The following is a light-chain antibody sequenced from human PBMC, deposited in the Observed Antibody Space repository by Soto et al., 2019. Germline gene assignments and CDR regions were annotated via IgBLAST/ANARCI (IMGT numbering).Light chain of an antibody. CDR2: EAS. V-gene: IGKV3-11*01. CDR1: QIIYTS. J-gene: IGKJ4*01. Sequence: IALTLSPATLSLSPGERATLSCMAGQIIYTSLAWYQHKPGQAPRLLIYEASIRPTGVPARFSGSGSGADFTLTISGLEPEDFAIYYCQQRGYWPLTFGGGTKV. CDR3: QQRGYWPLT.